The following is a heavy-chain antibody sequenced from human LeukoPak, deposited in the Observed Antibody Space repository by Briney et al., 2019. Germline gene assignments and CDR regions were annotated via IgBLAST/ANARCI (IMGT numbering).Heavy chain of an antibody. CDR1: GFTFSSYG. CDR3: ARAHIGYNMIVVATIYYYYYMDV. Sequence: GGSLRLSCAASGFTFSSYGMHWVRQAPGKGLEWVAVISYEGSNKYYADSVKGRFTISRDNSKNTLYLQMNSLRAEDTAVYYCARAHIGYNMIVVATIYYYYYMDVWGKGTTVTVSS. CDR2: ISYEGSNK. J-gene: IGHJ6*03. V-gene: IGHV3-30*03. D-gene: IGHD3-22*01.